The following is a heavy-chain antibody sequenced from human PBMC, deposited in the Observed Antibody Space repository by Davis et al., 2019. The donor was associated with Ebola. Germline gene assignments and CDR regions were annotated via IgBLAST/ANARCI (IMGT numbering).Heavy chain of an antibody. V-gene: IGHV1-46*02. CDR2: INPSGGST. CDR1: GYTFNSYY. CDR3: ARGRGHYEYSGGDF. J-gene: IGHJ4*02. Sequence: ASVKVSCKASGYTFNSYYIHWVRQAPGQGLEWMGIINPSGGSTTYAQKFQGRLTMTRDTSTRTLYMELSSLRSEDTAVYYCARGRGHYEYSGGDFWGQGTLVIVSS. D-gene: IGHD2-21*01.